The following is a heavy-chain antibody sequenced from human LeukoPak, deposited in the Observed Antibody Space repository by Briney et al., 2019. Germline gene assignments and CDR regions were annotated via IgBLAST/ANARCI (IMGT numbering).Heavy chain of an antibody. J-gene: IGHJ3*02. CDR2: ISSSGGTI. V-gene: IGHV3-11*01. CDR3: ASVGPSSWAGIYAFDI. D-gene: IGHD6-13*01. Sequence: GGSLRLSCAASGFTFRDYYMNWIRQAPGKGLEWVSYISSSGGTIYYADSVKGRFTISRDNAKNSLYLQMNSLRAEDTAVYYCASVGPSSWAGIYAFDIWGQGTMVTVSS. CDR1: GFTFRDYY.